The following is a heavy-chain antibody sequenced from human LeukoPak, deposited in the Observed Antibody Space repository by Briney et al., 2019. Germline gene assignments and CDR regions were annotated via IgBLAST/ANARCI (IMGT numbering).Heavy chain of an antibody. V-gene: IGHV4-59*08. CDR3: ARLTAIVPYYYYYMDV. CDR2: IYHSGNT. D-gene: IGHD2-2*02. CDR1: GASIYSYY. J-gene: IGHJ6*03. Sequence: SETLSLTCSVSGASIYSYYWGWIRQPPVKGLEWIGYIYHSGNTNYNPSLKSRVTILLDTSKNQFSLKLSSVTAADTAVYYCARLTAIVPYYYYYMDVWGKGTTVTVSS.